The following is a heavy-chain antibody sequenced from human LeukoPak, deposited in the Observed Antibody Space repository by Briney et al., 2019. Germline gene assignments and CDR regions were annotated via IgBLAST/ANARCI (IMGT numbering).Heavy chain of an antibody. CDR3: AKVPYSDYGSGRPPFMDV. Sequence: GGSLRLSCVASGFTFSNYAMSWARQAPGRGLEWVSTISDTGGSTYYADSVKGRFTISRDNSKNTLYLQMNSLRAEDTAIHYCAKVPYSDYGSGRPPFMDVWGQGTTVAVSS. CDR2: ISDTGGST. J-gene: IGHJ6*02. CDR1: GFTFSNYA. D-gene: IGHD3-10*01. V-gene: IGHV3-23*01.